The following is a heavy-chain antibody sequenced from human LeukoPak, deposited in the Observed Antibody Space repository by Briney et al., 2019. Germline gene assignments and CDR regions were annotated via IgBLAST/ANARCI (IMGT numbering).Heavy chain of an antibody. CDR2: INPHSGGT. CDR3: VREGNELLSKDFDY. V-gene: IGHV1-2*02. J-gene: IGHJ4*02. Sequence: GASVKVSCKASGYTFTSYYMHWVRQAPGQGLEWMGYINPHSGGTNSPQKFQGRVTLTTDTSISAAYMELSSLISGDTAMYYCVREGNELLSKDFDYWGQGTLVAVSS. CDR1: GYTFTSYY. D-gene: IGHD2-21*02.